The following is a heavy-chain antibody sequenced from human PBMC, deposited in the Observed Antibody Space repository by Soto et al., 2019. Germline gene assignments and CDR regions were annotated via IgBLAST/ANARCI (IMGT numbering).Heavy chain of an antibody. CDR2: ISAYNGNT. CDR1: GYTFTSYG. CDR3: ARANYHYYDSSGYESGFFQH. V-gene: IGHV1-18*04. D-gene: IGHD3-22*01. J-gene: IGHJ1*01. Sequence: GASVKVSCKASGYTFTSYGISWVRQAPGQGLEWTGWISAYNGNTNYAQKLQGRVTMTTDTSTSTAYMELRSLRSDSTAVYYCARANYHYYDSSGYESGFFQHWGQGTLVTVS.